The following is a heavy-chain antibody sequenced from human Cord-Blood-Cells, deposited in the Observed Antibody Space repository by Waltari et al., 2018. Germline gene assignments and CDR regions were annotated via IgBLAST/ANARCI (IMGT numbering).Heavy chain of an antibody. J-gene: IGHJ6*04. CDR2: IIPIFGTA. CDR3: ARVEPLDWRGYYSQGYGMDV. V-gene: IGHV1-69*06. CDR1: GGTFSSYA. Sequence: QVQLVQSGAEVKKPGSSVKVSCKASGGTFSSYAISWVRQAPGQGLEWMGGIIPIFGTANYAQKFQGRGTISADKSTSRAYMELSSLRSEDTAVYDCARVEPLDWRGYYSQGYGMDVWGKGTTVTVSS. D-gene: IGHD3-3*01.